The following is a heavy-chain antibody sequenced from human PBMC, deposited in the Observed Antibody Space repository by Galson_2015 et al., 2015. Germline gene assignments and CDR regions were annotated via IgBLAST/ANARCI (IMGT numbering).Heavy chain of an antibody. CDR1: GFTFRSYW. CDR2: MNQDGSEK. V-gene: IGHV3-7*03. D-gene: IGHD3-10*01. J-gene: IGHJ4*02. CDR3: AKERSWEYYYGSGDY. Sequence: SLRLSCAASGFTFRSYWMNWVRQAPGKGLEWVANMNQDGSEKYYVDSVKGRFTISRDNSKNTLYLQMNSLRGEDTAVYYCAKERSWEYYYGSGDYWGQGTLVIVSS.